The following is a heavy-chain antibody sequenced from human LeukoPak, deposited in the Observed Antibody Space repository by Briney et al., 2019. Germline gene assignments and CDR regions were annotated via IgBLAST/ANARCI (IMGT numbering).Heavy chain of an antibody. Sequence: GGSLRLSCAASGFTFSSYAMSWVRQAPGKGLEWVSAISGSGGSTYYADSVKGRFTISRDNSKNTLYLQMNSLRAEDTAVYYCAKPSLRYYDSSGYPHWGQGTLVTVSS. D-gene: IGHD3-22*01. CDR3: AKPSLRYYDSSGYPH. CDR1: GFTFSSYA. V-gene: IGHV3-23*01. J-gene: IGHJ4*02. CDR2: ISGSGGST.